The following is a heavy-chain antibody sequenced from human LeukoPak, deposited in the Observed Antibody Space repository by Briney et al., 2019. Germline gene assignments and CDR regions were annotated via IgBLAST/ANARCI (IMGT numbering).Heavy chain of an antibody. Sequence: GGSLRLSCAASGFTFSSYAMHWVRQAPGKGLEWVAVISYDGSNKYYADSVKGRFTISRDNSKNTLYLQMNSLRAEDTAVYYCARDHDILTGYYWAPFDYWGQGTLVTVSS. CDR3: ARDHDILTGYYWAPFDY. D-gene: IGHD3-9*01. V-gene: IGHV3-30*04. CDR1: GFTFSSYA. J-gene: IGHJ4*02. CDR2: ISYDGSNK.